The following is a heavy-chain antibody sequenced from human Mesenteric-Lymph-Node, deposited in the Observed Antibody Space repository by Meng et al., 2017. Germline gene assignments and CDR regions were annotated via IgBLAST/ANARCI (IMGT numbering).Heavy chain of an antibody. J-gene: IGHJ4*02. Sequence: GESLKISCAASGFTFSSYAMSWVRQAPGKGLEWVSVISASGGSTYYADSVKGRLTISRDNSKNTLYLQMNSLRAEDTAVYYCARIEMATISHDYWGQGTLVTVSS. CDR2: ISASGGST. D-gene: IGHD5-24*01. V-gene: IGHV3-23*01. CDR3: ARIEMATISHDY. CDR1: GFTFSSYA.